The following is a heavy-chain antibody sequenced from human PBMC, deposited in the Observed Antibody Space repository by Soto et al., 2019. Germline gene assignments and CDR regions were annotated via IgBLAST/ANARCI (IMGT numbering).Heavy chain of an antibody. CDR3: VRQGIGNQQGLVDV. CDR2: VYNIGGT. V-gene: IGHV4-59*08. J-gene: IGHJ6*02. Sequence: QVKLQQSGPGLAKPLETLSLTCTVSSCPDWSHNWGWIRQPPGRGLEWIGYVYNIGGTSYNPSLRSRVNISADMSTNHIPQTLTYVTAADTAVYYFVRQGIGNQQGLVDVWGQGTTVSVSS. CDR1: SCPDWSHN. D-gene: IGHD3-10*01.